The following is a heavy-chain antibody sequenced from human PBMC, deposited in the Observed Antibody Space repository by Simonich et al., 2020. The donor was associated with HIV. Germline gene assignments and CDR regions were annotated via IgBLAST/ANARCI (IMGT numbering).Heavy chain of an antibody. J-gene: IGHJ3*02. V-gene: IGHV4-34*01. CDR3: ARWGLIAVAGLDAFDI. Sequence: QVQLQQWGAGLLEPSETLSLTCAVYGGSFSGYYWGLIRQPPGTGLEWIGEDNLGGSTYYNPALKSLVTISIDTSKNQFSLKLSSVTAADTAVYYCARWGLIAVAGLDAFDIWGQGTMLTVSS. D-gene: IGHD6-19*01. CDR2: DNLGGST. CDR1: GGSFSGYY.